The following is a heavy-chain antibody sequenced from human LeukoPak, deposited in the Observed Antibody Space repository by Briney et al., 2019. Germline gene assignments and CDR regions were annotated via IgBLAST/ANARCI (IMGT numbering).Heavy chain of an antibody. V-gene: IGHV3-48*03. CDR2: ISSSGSTI. CDR1: GFTFSSYE. Sequence: QTGGSLRLSCAASGFTFSSYEMNWVRQAPGKGLEWVSYISSSGSTIYYADSVKGRFTISRDNAKNSLFLQMNSLKVEDTASYFCATDNHLASWGQGTQVTVSA. D-gene: IGHD1-14*01. CDR3: ATDNHLAS. J-gene: IGHJ4*02.